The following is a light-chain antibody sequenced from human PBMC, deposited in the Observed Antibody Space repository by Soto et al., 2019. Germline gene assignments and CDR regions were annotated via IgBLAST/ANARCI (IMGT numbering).Light chain of an antibody. V-gene: IGLV1-40*01. J-gene: IGLJ2*01. CDR2: GNT. CDR1: NTDVGQDKS. CDR3: HSYDSSLTAVV. Sequence: QSALTQPASVSGSRGQSIIISCVGRNTDVGQDKSVSWYQQGPGKAPKLLIFGNTNRPSGVPDRFSGSKSGTSASLAITGLQAEDEADYYCHSYDSSLTAVVFGGGTKLTVL.